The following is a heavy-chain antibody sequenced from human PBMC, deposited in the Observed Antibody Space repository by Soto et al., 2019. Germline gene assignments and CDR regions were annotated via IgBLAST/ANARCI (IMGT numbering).Heavy chain of an antibody. V-gene: IGHV4-30-2*01. J-gene: IGHJ3*02. Sequence: QLQLQESGSGLVKPSQTLSLTCAVSGGSISSGGYSWSWIRQPPGKGLEWIGYIYHSGSTYYNPSLKSRVTISVDRSKNQFSLKLSSVTAADTAVYYCARASSYGDYGWWAFDIWGQGTMVTVSS. D-gene: IGHD4-17*01. CDR2: IYHSGST. CDR1: GGSISSGGYS. CDR3: ARASSYGDYGWWAFDI.